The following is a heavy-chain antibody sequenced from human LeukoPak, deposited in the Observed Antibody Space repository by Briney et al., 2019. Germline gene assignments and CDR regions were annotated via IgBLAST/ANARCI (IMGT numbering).Heavy chain of an antibody. CDR3: ASKLYGDARTFDY. Sequence: SETLSLTCTVSGGSISSGGYYWSWIRQHPGKGLEWIGYIYSGSTYYNPSLKSRVTISVDKSKNQFSLKLSSMTAADTAVYYCASKLYGDARTFDYWGQGTLVTVSS. J-gene: IGHJ4*02. CDR1: GGSISSGGYY. CDR2: IYSGST. V-gene: IGHV4-31*03. D-gene: IGHD4-17*01.